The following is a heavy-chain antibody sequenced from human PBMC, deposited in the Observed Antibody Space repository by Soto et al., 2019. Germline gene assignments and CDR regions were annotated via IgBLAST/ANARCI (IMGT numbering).Heavy chain of an antibody. CDR1: GGSVSSGNYF. D-gene: IGHD1-1*01. CDR2: ISYNGET. CDR3: ARRLIGIWNQWHAFDF. V-gene: IGHV4-39*01. J-gene: IGHJ3*01. Sequence: QLPLQESGPGLVKPAETLSLKCAVSGGSVSSGNYFWGWIRQPPGKGLEWIGNISYNGETCYSPSFKSRVPMSGGTGQSQGSLRLTSVTAAHTAVYCCARRLIGIWNQWHAFDFWGQGGLVSISS.